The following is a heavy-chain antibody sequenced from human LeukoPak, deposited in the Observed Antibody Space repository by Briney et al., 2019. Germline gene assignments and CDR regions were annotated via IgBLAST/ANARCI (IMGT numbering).Heavy chain of an antibody. J-gene: IGHJ4*02. CDR2: ISGSGGST. CDR3: AKGSSSWYEHYFDY. V-gene: IGHV3-23*01. Sequence: PGGSLRLSCAASGFTFSSYAMSWVRQASGKGLEWVSAISGSGGSTYYADSVKGRFTISRDNSKNTLYLQMNSLRAEDTAVYYCAKGSSSWYEHYFDYWGQGTLVTVSS. CDR1: GFTFSSYA. D-gene: IGHD6-13*01.